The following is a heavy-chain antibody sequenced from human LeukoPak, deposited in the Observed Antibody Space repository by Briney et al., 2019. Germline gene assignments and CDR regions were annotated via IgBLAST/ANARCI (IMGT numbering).Heavy chain of an antibody. CDR3: ARDDYGDYGGDY. J-gene: IGHJ4*02. Sequence: ASVKVSCKASGYTFTGYYMHWVRQAPGQGREWMGWINPNSGGTNYAQKFQGWVTMTRDTSTSTAYMELRSLRSDDTAVYYCARDDYGDYGGDYWGQGTLVTVSS. V-gene: IGHV1-2*04. D-gene: IGHD4-17*01. CDR2: INPNSGGT. CDR1: GYTFTGYY.